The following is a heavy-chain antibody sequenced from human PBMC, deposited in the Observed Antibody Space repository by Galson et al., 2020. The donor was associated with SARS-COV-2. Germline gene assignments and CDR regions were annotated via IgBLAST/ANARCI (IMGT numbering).Heavy chain of an antibody. V-gene: IGHV4-34*01. J-gene: IGHJ6*04. D-gene: IGHD3-16*01. CDR2: INHSGST. Sequence: SETLSLTCAVYGGSFSGYYWSWIRQPPGKGLEWIGEINHSGSTNYNPSLKSRVTISVDTSKNQFSLKLSSVTAADTAVYYCASSFFTARGVWGKGTTVTVSS. CDR1: GGSFSGYY. CDR3: ASSFFTARGV.